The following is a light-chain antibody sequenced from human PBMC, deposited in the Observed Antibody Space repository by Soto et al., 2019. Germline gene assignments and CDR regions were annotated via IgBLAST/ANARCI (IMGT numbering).Light chain of an antibody. Sequence: DIQMSQAASNRSASVAERLTITCRASQSVGTWLAWYQQKPGKAPQVLISMASTLESGVPSRFSGSGSGTEFTLTISSLQPADFATYYCQKYHSHSPWTAGQGTKVDIK. CDR2: MAS. J-gene: IGKJ1*01. CDR1: QSVGTW. V-gene: IGKV1-5*03. CDR3: QKYHSHSPWT.